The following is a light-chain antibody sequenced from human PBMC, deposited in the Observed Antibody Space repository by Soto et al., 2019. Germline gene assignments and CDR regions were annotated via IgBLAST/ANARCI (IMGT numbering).Light chain of an antibody. V-gene: IGLV1-44*01. CDR2: SNN. J-gene: IGLJ3*02. CDR3: AAWDDSLNGWV. CDR1: SSNIGSNT. Sequence: QSVLTQPPSASGTPGQRVTISCSGSSSNIGSNTVNWYQQLPGTAPKLLIYSNNQRPSGVAARFSGSKSGTSASLAISGLQSDDEDDYYCAAWDDSLNGWVFGGGTKVTVL.